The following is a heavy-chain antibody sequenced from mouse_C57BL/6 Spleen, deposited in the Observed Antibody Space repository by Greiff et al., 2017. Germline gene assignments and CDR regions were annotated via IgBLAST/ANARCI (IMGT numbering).Heavy chain of an antibody. CDR1: GYSFTGYY. Sequence: DVQLQESGPELVKPGASVKISCKASGYSFTGYYMNWVKQSPEKSLEWIGEINPSTGGTSYNQKFKAKATMTVDKSSSPAYLQLKSLTSEDSAVYYCARSGDYDDYALDYWGQGTSVTVSS. D-gene: IGHD2-4*01. J-gene: IGHJ4*01. CDR2: INPSTGGT. V-gene: IGHV1-42*01. CDR3: ARSGDYDDYALDY.